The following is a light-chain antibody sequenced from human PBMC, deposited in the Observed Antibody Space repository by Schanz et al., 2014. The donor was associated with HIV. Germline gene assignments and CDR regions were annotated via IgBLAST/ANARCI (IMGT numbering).Light chain of an antibody. J-gene: IGLJ2*01. CDR2: EVS. V-gene: IGLV2-8*01. Sequence: QSALTQPPSASGSPGQSATISCTGTSSDVGGYNYVSWYQQHPGKAPKLMIYEVSKRPSGVPDRFSGSKSGTSASLTISGLRPEDEADYYCAAWDDSLKGVVFGGGTKLTVL. CDR3: AAWDDSLKGVV. CDR1: SSDVGGYNY.